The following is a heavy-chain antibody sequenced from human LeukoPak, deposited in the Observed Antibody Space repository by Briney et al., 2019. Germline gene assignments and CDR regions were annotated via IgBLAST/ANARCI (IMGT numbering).Heavy chain of an antibody. D-gene: IGHD6-19*01. V-gene: IGHV1-69*13. J-gene: IGHJ4*02. Sequence: SVKVSCKASGYTFTSYAISWVRQAPGQGLEWMGGIIPIFGTANYAQKFQGRVTITADESTSTAYMELSSLRSEDTAVYYCASEKLAVAGTFDYWGQGTLVTVSS. CDR1: GYTFTSYA. CDR3: ASEKLAVAGTFDY. CDR2: IIPIFGTA.